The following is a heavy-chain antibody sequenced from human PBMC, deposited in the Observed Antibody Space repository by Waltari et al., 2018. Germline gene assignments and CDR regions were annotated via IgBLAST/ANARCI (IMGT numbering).Heavy chain of an antibody. Sequence: QVQLQESGPGLVKPSETLSLTCTVSGGSISSHYWSWIRQPPGKGLEWIGYIYYSGSTNYNPSLKSRVTIAVDTSKNQFSLKLSSVTAADTAVYYCARGFQYSSSWFQNRPPVSWFDPWGQGTLVTVSS. CDR3: ARGFQYSSSWFQNRPPVSWFDP. J-gene: IGHJ5*02. D-gene: IGHD6-13*01. CDR2: IYYSGST. CDR1: GGSISSHY. V-gene: IGHV4-59*11.